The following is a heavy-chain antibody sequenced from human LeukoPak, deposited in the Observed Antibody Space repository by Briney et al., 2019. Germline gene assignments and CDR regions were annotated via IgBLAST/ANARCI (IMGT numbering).Heavy chain of an antibody. Sequence: GGSLRLSCVASGFTFSSYWMNWVRQAPGKGLEWVSLIYSGGAIRYADSVKGRFTISRDSSKNTLFLQMNDLTVEDTARYYCARRPGNWGQGILVTVSS. CDR2: IYSGGAI. CDR3: ARRPGN. CDR1: GFTFSSYW. J-gene: IGHJ4*02. D-gene: IGHD1-14*01. V-gene: IGHV3-53*01.